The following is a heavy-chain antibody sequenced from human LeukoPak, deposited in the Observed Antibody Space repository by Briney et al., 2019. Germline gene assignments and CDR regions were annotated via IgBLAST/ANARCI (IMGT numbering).Heavy chain of an antibody. D-gene: IGHD6-6*01. CDR3: AKDQSIAARPQFSFDI. CDR2: ISWDGGST. CDR1: GFTFDDYT. J-gene: IGHJ3*02. V-gene: IGHV3-43*01. Sequence: GGSLRLSCAASGFTFDDYTMHWVRQAPGKGLDWVSLISWDGGSTYYADSVKGRFTISRDNSKNSLYLQMNSLRTEDTALYYCAKDQSIAARPQFSFDIWGQGTMVTVSS.